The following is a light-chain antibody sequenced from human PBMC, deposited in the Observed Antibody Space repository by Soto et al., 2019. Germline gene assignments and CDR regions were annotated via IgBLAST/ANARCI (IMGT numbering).Light chain of an antibody. CDR1: TSDVGGYSY. CDR3: CSYRGTYIGV. J-gene: IGLJ3*02. CDR2: DVS. Sequence: QSVLTQPRSVSGSPGQSVTISCTGTTSDVGGYSYVSWYQQHPGKAPKVMIYDVSKRPSGVPDRFSGSKSGNTASLTISGLQADDEADYYCCSYRGTYIGVFGGGTQLTVL. V-gene: IGLV2-11*01.